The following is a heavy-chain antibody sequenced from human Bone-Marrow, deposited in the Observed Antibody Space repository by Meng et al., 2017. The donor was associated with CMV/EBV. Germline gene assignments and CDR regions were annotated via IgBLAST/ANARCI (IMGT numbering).Heavy chain of an antibody. D-gene: IGHD3-3*01. J-gene: IGHJ2*01. CDR2: MSHDETNK. V-gene: IGHV3-30*07. CDR1: FSFSDYA. Sequence: FSFSDYAVNWVRQVPGKGLEWVAIMSHDETNKFYADSVRGRFTISRDNSKSTLYLQLNSLRAEDTSVYYCARSRFLEWLSRRGYFDLWGRGTLVTVSS. CDR3: ARSRFLEWLSRRGYFDL.